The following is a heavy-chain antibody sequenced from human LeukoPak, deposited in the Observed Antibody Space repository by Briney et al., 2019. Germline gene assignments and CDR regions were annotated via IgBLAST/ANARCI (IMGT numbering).Heavy chain of an antibody. Sequence: SETLSLTCTVSGGSISSGGYYWSWIRQHPGKGLEWIGYIYYSGSTYYNPSLKSRVTISVDTSKNQFSLKLSSVTAADTAVYYCARDVRHQDYYGMDVWGQGTTVTVS. CDR3: ARDVRHQDYYGMDV. V-gene: IGHV4-31*03. J-gene: IGHJ6*02. CDR2: IYYSGST. CDR1: GGSISSGGYY.